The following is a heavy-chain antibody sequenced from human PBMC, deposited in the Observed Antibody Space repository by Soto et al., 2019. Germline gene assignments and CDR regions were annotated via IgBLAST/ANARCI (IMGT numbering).Heavy chain of an antibody. Sequence: QITLNESGPTVVKPAETLTLTCTFSGFSLTTSGVGVGWIRQSPGKAPEWLALIYWDDDKRYSASLKSRLTITKYTSKNQVVLTMASVDPADTATYYCAHRILRTVFGLVTTTAIYFDFWGQGTPVVVS. CDR2: IYWDDDK. J-gene: IGHJ4*02. V-gene: IGHV2-5*02. D-gene: IGHD3-3*01. CDR3: AHRILRTVFGLVTTTAIYFDF. CDR1: GFSLTTSGVG.